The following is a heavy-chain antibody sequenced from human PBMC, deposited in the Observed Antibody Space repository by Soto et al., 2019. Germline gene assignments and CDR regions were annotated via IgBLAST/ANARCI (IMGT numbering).Heavy chain of an antibody. J-gene: IGHJ5*02. D-gene: IGHD1-26*01. CDR1: GGTFSSYA. CDR3: ARESEWEPRSGAWFDP. V-gene: IGHV1-69*01. CDR2: IIPIFGTA. Sequence: QVQLVQSGAEVKKPGSSVKVSCKASGGTFSSYAISWVRQAPGQGLEWMGGIIPIFGTANYAQKFQGRVTITADESTSTAYMGLSSLRSEDTAVYYCARESEWEPRSGAWFDPWGQGTLVTVSS.